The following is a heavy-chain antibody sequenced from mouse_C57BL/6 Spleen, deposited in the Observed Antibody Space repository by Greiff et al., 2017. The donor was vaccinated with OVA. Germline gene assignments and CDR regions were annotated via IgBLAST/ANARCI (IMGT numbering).Heavy chain of an antibody. CDR3: ARIGGTAYAMDY. D-gene: IGHD2-14*01. CDR1: GFSLTSYG. V-gene: IGHV2-5*01. J-gene: IGHJ4*01. CDR2: IWRGGST. Sequence: VQVVESGPGLVQPSQSLSITCTVSGFSLTSYGVHWVRQSPGKGLEWLGVIWRGGSTDYNAAFMSRLSITKDNSKSQVFFKMNSLQADDTAIYYCARIGGTAYAMDYWGQGTSVTVSS.